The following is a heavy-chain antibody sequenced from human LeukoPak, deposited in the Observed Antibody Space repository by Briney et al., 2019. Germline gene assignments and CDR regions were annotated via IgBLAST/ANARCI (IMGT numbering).Heavy chain of an antibody. CDR2: ISAYNGNT. Sequence: GASVKVSCKASGYTFTSYGISWVRQAPGQGLEWMGWISAYNGNTNYAQKLQGRVTMTTDTSTSTAYMELRSLRSDDTAVYYCARAWGYDSYYYYMDVWGKGTTVTVSS. V-gene: IGHV1-18*01. CDR1: GYTFTSYG. J-gene: IGHJ6*03. CDR3: ARAWGYDSYYYYMDV. D-gene: IGHD5-12*01.